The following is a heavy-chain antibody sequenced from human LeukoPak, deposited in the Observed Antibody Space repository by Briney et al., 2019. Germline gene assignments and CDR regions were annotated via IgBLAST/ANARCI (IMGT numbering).Heavy chain of an antibody. D-gene: IGHD3-10*01. Sequence: GRSLRLSCAASGFSISNYWTSWVSQAPGRGLEWVANINYDGTDKTYVASVRGRFTISRDNAKNSLYLQMNSLRAEDAAVYYCARGRSLDVWGQGTTVTVS. CDR2: INYDGTDK. J-gene: IGHJ6*02. CDR3: ARGRSLDV. CDR1: GFSISNYW. V-gene: IGHV3-7*05.